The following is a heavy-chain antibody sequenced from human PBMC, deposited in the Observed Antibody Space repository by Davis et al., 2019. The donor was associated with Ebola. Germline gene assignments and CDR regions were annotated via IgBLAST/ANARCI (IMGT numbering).Heavy chain of an antibody. D-gene: IGHD6-6*01. J-gene: IGHJ4*02. CDR3: ARDRGSSSSLDY. Sequence: SETLSLTCTVSGGSIISSSSYWGWIRQPPGKGLEWIGEINHSGSTNYNPSLKSRVTISVDTSKNQFSLKLSSVTAADTAVYYCARDRGSSSSLDYWGQGTLVTVSS. V-gene: IGHV4-39*07. CDR2: INHSGST. CDR1: GGSIISSSSY.